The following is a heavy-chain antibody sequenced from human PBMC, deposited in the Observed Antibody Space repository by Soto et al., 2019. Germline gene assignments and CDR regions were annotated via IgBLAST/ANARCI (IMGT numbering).Heavy chain of an antibody. D-gene: IGHD3-3*01. CDR3: VKGVSDFRDDTFAI. CDR2: ISHNGGNT. CDR1: GFIFSRYA. V-gene: IGHV3-64D*06. Sequence: PGGALRLSCSASGFIFSRYAMHWVRQAPGKGLESVSAISHNGGNTYYADSVKGRFTISRDNSKNTLYLQMSSLRDEDTAVYYCVKGVSDFRDDTFAIWGQGTLVTVSS. J-gene: IGHJ3*02.